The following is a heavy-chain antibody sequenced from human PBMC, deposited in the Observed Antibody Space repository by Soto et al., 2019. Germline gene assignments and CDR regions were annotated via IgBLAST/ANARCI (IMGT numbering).Heavy chain of an antibody. Sequence: PVGSLRLSCAASGFTFSSYGMHWVRQAPGKGLEWVAVISYDGSNKYYADSVKGRFTISRDNSKNTLYLQMNSLRAEDTAVYYCAKECKENDFRQTDYYYGMNVWGQGTTVTVSS. J-gene: IGHJ6*02. CDR2: ISYDGSNK. CDR3: AKECKENDFRQTDYYYGMNV. V-gene: IGHV3-30*18. CDR1: GFTFSSYG. D-gene: IGHD3-3*01.